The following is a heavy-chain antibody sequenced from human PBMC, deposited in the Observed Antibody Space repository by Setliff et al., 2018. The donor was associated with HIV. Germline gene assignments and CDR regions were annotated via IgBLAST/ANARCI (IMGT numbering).Heavy chain of an antibody. V-gene: IGHV4-4*07. CDR3: ARGLSFYDPGGFDY. Sequence: PSETLSLTCTVSGGSISNYYWSWIRQPAGKGLEWIGRIYTSGSNNYNPSLKSRVTMPVDTSKNQFSLKRNSVTAADTAVYYCARGLSFYDPGGFDYWGQGTLVTVSS. J-gene: IGHJ4*02. CDR1: GGSISNYY. CDR2: IYTSGSN. D-gene: IGHD3-22*01.